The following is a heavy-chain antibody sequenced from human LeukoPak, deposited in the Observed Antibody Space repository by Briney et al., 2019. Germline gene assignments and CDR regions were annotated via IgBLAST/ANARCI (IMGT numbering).Heavy chain of an antibody. CDR1: GGSIDHNNW. CDR2: ISYDEST. D-gene: IGHD3-9*01. J-gene: IGHJ4*02. CDR3: ATYYDILTGYTFEY. V-gene: IGHV4-4*02. Sequence: SGTLSLTCAVSGGSIDHNNWWSWVRQSPGKGLEWLGEISYDESTNYDPSLRSRVTMSVDKSKNQLSLKLDSVTTADTAVYYCATYYDILTGYTFEYWGQGILVAVSS.